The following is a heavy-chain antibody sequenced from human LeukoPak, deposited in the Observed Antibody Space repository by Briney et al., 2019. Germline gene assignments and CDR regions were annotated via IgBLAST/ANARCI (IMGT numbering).Heavy chain of an antibody. V-gene: IGHV3-7*01. Sequence: PGGSLGLSCAASGFTFSNYWMSWVRRAPGKGLEWVANTRQDGTDKQYVDSVKGRFTISRDNAKNSLYLQMNSLRVEDTAVYFCARFNRSSSGYWGQGTLVTVSS. J-gene: IGHJ4*02. CDR2: TRQDGTDK. CDR1: GFTFSNYW. CDR3: ARFNRSSSGY.